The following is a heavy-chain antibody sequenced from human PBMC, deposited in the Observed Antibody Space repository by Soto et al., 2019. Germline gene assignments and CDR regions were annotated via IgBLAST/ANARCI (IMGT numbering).Heavy chain of an antibody. CDR1: GFTFSSYW. Sequence: EVQLVESGGGLVQPGGSLRLSCAASGFTFSSYWMSWVRQAPGKGLEWVANIKQDGSEKYYVDSVKGRFTISRDNAKNSLYLQMNSLRAEDTAVYYCAREQNYYGSGSYDYWGQGTLVTVSS. J-gene: IGHJ4*02. CDR2: IKQDGSEK. V-gene: IGHV3-7*04. D-gene: IGHD3-10*01. CDR3: AREQNYYGSGSYDY.